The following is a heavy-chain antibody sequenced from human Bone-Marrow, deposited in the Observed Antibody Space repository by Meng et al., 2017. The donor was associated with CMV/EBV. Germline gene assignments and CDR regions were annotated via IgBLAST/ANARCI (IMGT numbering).Heavy chain of an antibody. J-gene: IGHJ6*02. CDR3: ARADSIVVVPAAMALGYYYGMDV. Sequence: GGSLRLSCAASGFTFSNSNMNWVRQAPGKGLEWVSSISSSSSYIYYADSVKGRFTISRDNAKNSLYLQMNSLRAEDTAVYYCARADSIVVVPAAMALGYYYGMDVWGQGTTVTVSS. CDR2: ISSSSSYI. V-gene: IGHV3-21*01. CDR1: GFTFSNSN. D-gene: IGHD2-2*01.